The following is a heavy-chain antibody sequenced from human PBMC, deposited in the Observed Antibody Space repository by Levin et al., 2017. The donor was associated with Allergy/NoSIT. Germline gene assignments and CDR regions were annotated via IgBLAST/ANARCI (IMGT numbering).Heavy chain of an antibody. CDR3: ARDFLTGGAYYFDY. J-gene: IGHJ4*02. CDR2: INPNSGGT. Sequence: ASVKVSCKASGYTFTGYYMHWVRQAPGQGLEWMGWINPNSGGTNYAQKFQGRVTMTRDTSISTAYMELSRLRSDDTAVYYCARDFLTGGAYYFDYWGQGTLVTVSS. CDR1: GYTFTGYY. V-gene: IGHV1-2*02. D-gene: IGHD7-27*01.